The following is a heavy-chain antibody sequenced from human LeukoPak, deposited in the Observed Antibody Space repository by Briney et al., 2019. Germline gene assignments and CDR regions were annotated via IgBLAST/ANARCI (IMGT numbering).Heavy chain of an antibody. Sequence: ASLKVSCKASGYTFTGYYIHWVRQAPGQGLEWMGWINPNSGGTNYAQKFQGRVTMTRDTSISTAYLELSRLRSDDTAVYYCARVKNYYDSSGYLYYFDYWGQGTLVTVSS. D-gene: IGHD3-22*01. CDR3: ARVKNYYDSSGYLYYFDY. J-gene: IGHJ4*02. V-gene: IGHV1-2*02. CDR2: INPNSGGT. CDR1: GYTFTGYY.